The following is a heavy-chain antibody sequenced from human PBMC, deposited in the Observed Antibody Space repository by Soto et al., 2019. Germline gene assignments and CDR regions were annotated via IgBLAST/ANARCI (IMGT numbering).Heavy chain of an antibody. Sequence: GGSLRLSCAASGFTFSSYAMSWVRQAPGKGLEWVSAISGSGGSTYYADSVKGRFTISRDNSKNTLYLQMNSLRAEDTAVYYCAKDLFGIYYYGSGSYYNHDYWGQGTLVTVSS. J-gene: IGHJ4*02. CDR3: AKDLFGIYYYGSGSYYNHDY. V-gene: IGHV3-23*01. CDR1: GFTFSSYA. D-gene: IGHD3-10*01. CDR2: ISGSGGST.